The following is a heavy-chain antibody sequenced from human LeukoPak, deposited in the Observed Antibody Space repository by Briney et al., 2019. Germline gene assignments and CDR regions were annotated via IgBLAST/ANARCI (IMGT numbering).Heavy chain of an antibody. D-gene: IGHD3-9*01. V-gene: IGHV3-23*01. J-gene: IGHJ4*02. CDR1: GFTFSTYA. Sequence: PGGSLRLSCAASGFTFSTYAMNWVRQAPGKGLEWVSAISGSGGSTYYADSVKGRFTISRDNSKNTLYLQMNSLRAEDTAVYYCATGYFDGTVDYWGQGTLVTVSS. CDR3: ATGYFDGTVDY. CDR2: ISGSGGST.